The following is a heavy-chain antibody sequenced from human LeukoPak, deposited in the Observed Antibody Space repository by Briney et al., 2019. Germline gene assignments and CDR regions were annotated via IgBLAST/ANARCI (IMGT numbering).Heavy chain of an antibody. D-gene: IGHD3-22*01. J-gene: IGHJ2*01. V-gene: IGHV3-48*02. CDR1: GFTFSSRS. Sequence: GGSLRLSCAGSGFTFSSRSMNWVRQAPGKGLEWVSYISGSGSTIHNADSVRGRFTISRDNGKNSLDLQMTNVRDEDTAVYYCARSFYYDSLFDLWSRGTLVTVSS. CDR2: ISGSGSTI. CDR3: ARSFYYDSLFDL.